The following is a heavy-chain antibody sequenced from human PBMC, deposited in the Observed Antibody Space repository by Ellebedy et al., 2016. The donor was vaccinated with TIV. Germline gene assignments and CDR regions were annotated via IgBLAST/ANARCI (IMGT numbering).Heavy chain of an antibody. D-gene: IGHD1-26*01. V-gene: IGHV1-18*01. J-gene: IGHJ4*02. CDR2: ISAYNGVT. CDR3: ARGTLNSGNYYLFDY. Sequence: ASVKVSXKTSGYTFTSFGISWVRQAPGQGLEWMGWISAYNGVTNYAQNLQGRVTMTTDTSTTTAYMELRSLRSDDTAVYYCARGTLNSGNYYLFDYWGQGTLVTVSS. CDR1: GYTFTSFG.